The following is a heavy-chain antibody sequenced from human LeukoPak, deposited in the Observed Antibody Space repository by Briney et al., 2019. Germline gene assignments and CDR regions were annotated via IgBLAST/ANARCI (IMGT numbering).Heavy chain of an antibody. CDR1: GFPFSYYG. CDR2: IRYDGNDK. CDR3: AKDLMRDRWFGES. V-gene: IGHV3-30*02. J-gene: IGHJ5*02. Sequence: GGSLRLSCAASGFPFSYYGMHWVRQAPGKGLEWVASIRYDGNDKFYADSVKGRFTISRDTSRNTLYLQMNSLRVEDTAVYYCAKDLMRDRWFGESWGQGTLVTVSP. D-gene: IGHD3-10*01.